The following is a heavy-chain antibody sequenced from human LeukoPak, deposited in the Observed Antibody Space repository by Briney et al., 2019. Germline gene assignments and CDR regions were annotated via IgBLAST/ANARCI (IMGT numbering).Heavy chain of an antibody. CDR3: ARDPQDAFDI. CDR2: IYYSGST. CDR1: GGSISSSSYY. Sequence: PSETLSLTCTVSGGSISSSSYYWGWIRQPPGKGLEWIGSIYYSGSTYYNPSLKSRVTISVDTSKNQFSLKLSSVTAADTAVYYCARDPQDAFDIWGQGTMVTVSS. J-gene: IGHJ3*02. V-gene: IGHV4-39*07.